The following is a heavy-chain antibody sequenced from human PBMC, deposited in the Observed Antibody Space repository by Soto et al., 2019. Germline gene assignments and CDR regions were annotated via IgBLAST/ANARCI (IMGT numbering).Heavy chain of an antibody. CDR1: GFTFSDHY. D-gene: IGHD6-13*01. V-gene: IGHV3-72*01. CDR3: ARVGSSSWYAFDI. Sequence: GGSLRLSCAASGFTFSDHYMDWVRQAPGKGLEWVGRTRNKANSYTTEYAASVKGRFTISRDDSKNSLYLQMNSLKTEDTAVYYCARVGSSSWYAFDIWGQGTMVTVSS. CDR2: TRNKANSYTT. J-gene: IGHJ3*02.